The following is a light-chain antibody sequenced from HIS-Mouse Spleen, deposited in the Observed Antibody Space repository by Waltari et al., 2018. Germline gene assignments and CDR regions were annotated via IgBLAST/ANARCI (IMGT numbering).Light chain of an antibody. CDR1: SSDVGGYNY. Sequence: QSALTQPASVSGSPGQSITISCTGTSSDVGGYNYVSWYQQHPGKDPKLMIYDVSNRPSGVSNRFSGSKSGHTASLTISGLQAEDEADYYCSSYTSSSFNVVFGGGTKLTVL. CDR3: SSYTSSSFNVV. CDR2: DVS. V-gene: IGLV2-14*03. J-gene: IGLJ2*01.